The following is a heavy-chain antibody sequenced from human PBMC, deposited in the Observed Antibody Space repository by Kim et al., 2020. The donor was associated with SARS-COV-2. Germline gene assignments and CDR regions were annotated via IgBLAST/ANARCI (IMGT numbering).Heavy chain of an antibody. CDR2: IYRGGST. Sequence: GGSLRLSCAASGFTVSSNYMSWVRQAPGKGLEWVSFIYRGGSTYYADSVKGRYTISRDNSKNTLYLQMNSMRDEDTAVYYCARQTQYHYGMDVWGQGTTVTVSS. CDR1: GFTVSSNY. J-gene: IGHJ6*02. V-gene: IGHV3-53*01. CDR3: ARQTQYHYGMDV.